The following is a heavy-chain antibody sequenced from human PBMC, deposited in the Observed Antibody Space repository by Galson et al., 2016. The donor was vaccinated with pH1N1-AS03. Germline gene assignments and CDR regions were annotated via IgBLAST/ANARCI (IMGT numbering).Heavy chain of an antibody. CDR1: GYSFTNYW. V-gene: IGHV5-10-1*01. CDR2: FDPSDSHT. J-gene: IGHJ4*02. D-gene: IGHD5-12*01. Sequence: QSGAEVKKPGESLRISCKGSGYSFTNYWINWVRQMPGKGLEWMGRFDPSDSHTSYSPSFQGHVTFSADKSINTAYLQWSSLKSSDTAIYYCARGYNGFGFVYWGQGTLVTVSS. CDR3: ARGYNGFGFVY.